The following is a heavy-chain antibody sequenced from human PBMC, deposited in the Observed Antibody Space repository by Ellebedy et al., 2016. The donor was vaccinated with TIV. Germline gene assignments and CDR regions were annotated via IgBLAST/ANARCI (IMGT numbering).Heavy chain of an antibody. V-gene: IGHV3-30*18. CDR3: AKEATVRKSSYFDY. CDR2: IAHDGSRE. CDR1: GFTFSDYG. D-gene: IGHD4-17*01. Sequence: GESLKISCEASGFTFSDYGMQSVRQAPGKGLEWVAVIAHDGSREYYADSVKGRFTITRDNSKNTMSLQMDSLRGEDTAVYYCAKEATVRKSSYFDYWGQGNLVTVSS. J-gene: IGHJ4*02.